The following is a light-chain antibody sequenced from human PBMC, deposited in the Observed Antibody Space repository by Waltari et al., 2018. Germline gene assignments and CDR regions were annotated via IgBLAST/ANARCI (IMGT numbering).Light chain of an antibody. CDR3: QQRSNWWT. Sequence: EIVLTQSPEKQSLYPGERATLSCTASQSVRIYLAWYQQKPGQAPSLLIYDASKRATGIPARFSGSGSGTDFTLTITSLEPEDFAVYYCQQRSNWWTFGQGTKVEIK. J-gene: IGKJ1*01. CDR2: DAS. V-gene: IGKV3-11*01. CDR1: QSVRIY.